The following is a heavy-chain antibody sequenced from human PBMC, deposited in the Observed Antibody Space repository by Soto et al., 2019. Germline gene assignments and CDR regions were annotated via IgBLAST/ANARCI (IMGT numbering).Heavy chain of an antibody. CDR3: ARDWNGDKCFDF. V-gene: IGHV3-53*01. J-gene: IGHJ4*02. Sequence: DVQLVKSGGGLIQPGGSLRLSCAASGITATNGHMSWVRQAPGKGLEWVSVIYSDDNTYYADSVKGRFTISRDTSKNTVYLQMNSLRAEDTAVYYCARDWNGDKCFDFWDQGSLVTVSS. D-gene: IGHD4-17*01. CDR1: GITATNGH. CDR2: IYSDDNT.